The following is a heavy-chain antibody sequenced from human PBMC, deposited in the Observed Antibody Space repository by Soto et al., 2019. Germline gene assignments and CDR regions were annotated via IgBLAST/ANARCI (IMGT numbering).Heavy chain of an antibody. CDR1: GFTFSHSA. D-gene: IGHD3-9*01. CDR2: IVVGSGNT. V-gene: IGHV1-58*02. J-gene: IGHJ5*02. CDR3: AKPIDYNIVTGHRGWFDP. Sequence: ASVKVSCKASGFTFSHSAMQWVRQARGQSLEWIGWIVVGSGNTNYAQKFQERVTISWDMSTNTAYMELSSLRSEDTAVYYCAKPIDYNIVTGHRGWFDPWGQGTLVTVSS.